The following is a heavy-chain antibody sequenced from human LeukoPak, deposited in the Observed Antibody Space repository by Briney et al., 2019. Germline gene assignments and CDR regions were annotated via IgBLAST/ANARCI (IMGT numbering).Heavy chain of an antibody. V-gene: IGHV4-34*01. D-gene: IGHD3-3*01. CDR2: INHSGST. CDR3: ARGRRVCGVVTNWFDP. J-gene: IGHJ5*02. Sequence: SETLSLTCAVYGGSFSGYYWSWTRRPPGKGLEWIGEINHSGSTNYNPSLKSRVTVSVDTSKNQFSLKLSSVTAADTAVYYCARGRRVCGVVTNWFDPWGQGTLVTVSS. CDR1: GGSFSGYY.